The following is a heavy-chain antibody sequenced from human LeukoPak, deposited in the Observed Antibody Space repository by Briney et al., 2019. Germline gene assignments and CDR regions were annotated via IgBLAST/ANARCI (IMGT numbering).Heavy chain of an antibody. CDR2: IYDRGPA. CDR3: ARSRQASGLFNS. Sequence: SETLPLTCTVSGYAITSGGFSWNWIRQPPGKGLEWIGCIYDRGPAYYNPSLKSRFTISVDRPKNQFFLNVTSLTAADTAVYYCARSRQASGLFNSWGQGTLVVVSS. D-gene: IGHD3-10*01. V-gene: IGHV4-30-2*01. CDR1: GYAITSGGFS. J-gene: IGHJ5*01.